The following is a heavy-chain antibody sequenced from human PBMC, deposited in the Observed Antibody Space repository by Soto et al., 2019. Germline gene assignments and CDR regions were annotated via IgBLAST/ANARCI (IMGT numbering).Heavy chain of an antibody. D-gene: IGHD2-2*01. Sequence: GGSLRLSCAASGFTFSSYEMNWVRQAPGKGLECVSYISSSGSTIYYADSVKGRFTISRDNAKNSLYLQMNSLRAEDTAVYYCARDYCSSTSCFNYGMDVWGQGTTVTVYS. J-gene: IGHJ6*02. CDR1: GFTFSSYE. V-gene: IGHV3-48*03. CDR3: ARDYCSSTSCFNYGMDV. CDR2: ISSSGSTI.